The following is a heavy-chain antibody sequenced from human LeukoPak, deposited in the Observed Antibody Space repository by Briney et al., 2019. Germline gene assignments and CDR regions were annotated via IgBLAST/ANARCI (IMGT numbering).Heavy chain of an antibody. CDR3: ARHLNTLNTGSFDS. CDR1: GYYFDCYW. V-gene: IGHV5-51*01. J-gene: IGHJ4*02. D-gene: IGHD1-14*01. CDR2: VYPVDSEI. Sequence: GESLKISCKASGYYFDCYWIGWVRQVPGKGLEWMGIVYPVDSEIKYSPTFRGHVTLSVDKSLTTAYLQWTSLKASDTGVYYCARHLNTLNTGSFDSWGQGTLVTVSS.